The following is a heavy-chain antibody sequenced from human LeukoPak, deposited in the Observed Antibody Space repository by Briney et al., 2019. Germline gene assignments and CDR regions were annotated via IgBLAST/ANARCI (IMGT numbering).Heavy chain of an antibody. CDR2: IKEDGSQK. CDR3: ATYCGGDCYSPHDAFDI. CDR1: GFTFSSNW. V-gene: IGHV3-7*05. D-gene: IGHD2-21*02. Sequence: PGGSLRLSCAASGFTFSSNWMSWVRQAPGKGLEWVANIKEDGSQKYYLDSMKGRFTISRDNAKNSLYLQMNSLRAEDTAVYYCATYCGGDCYSPHDAFDIWGQGTMVTVSS. J-gene: IGHJ3*02.